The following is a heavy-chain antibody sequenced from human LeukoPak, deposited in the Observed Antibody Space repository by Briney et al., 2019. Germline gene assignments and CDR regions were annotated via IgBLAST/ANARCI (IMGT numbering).Heavy chain of an antibody. J-gene: IGHJ5*02. CDR2: INPNSGGT. CDR3: AREGPIRYFDWGSPSNWFDP. D-gene: IGHD3-9*01. Sequence: ASVKVSCKASGYTFTGHYMHWVRQAPGQGLEWMGWINPNSGGTNYAQKFQGRVTMTRDTSISTAYMELSRLRSDDTAVYYCAREGPIRYFDWGSPSNWFDPWGQGTLVTVSS. CDR1: GYTFTGHY. V-gene: IGHV1-2*02.